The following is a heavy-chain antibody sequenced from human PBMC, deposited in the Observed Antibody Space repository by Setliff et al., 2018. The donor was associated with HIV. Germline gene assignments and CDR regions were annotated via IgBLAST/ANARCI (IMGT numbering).Heavy chain of an antibody. Sequence: SETLSLTCTVSGGSISSSSHHWSWIRQTPGKGLEWIGNVYHTGSTYYNPSLKSRVTISVDTSKNQFSLKLSSVIAADTAVYYCARHAAGPDGPFDYWGQGTLVTVSS. CDR3: ARHAAGPDGPFDY. CDR2: VYHTGST. CDR1: GGSISSSSHH. D-gene: IGHD2-15*01. V-gene: IGHV4-39*01. J-gene: IGHJ4*02.